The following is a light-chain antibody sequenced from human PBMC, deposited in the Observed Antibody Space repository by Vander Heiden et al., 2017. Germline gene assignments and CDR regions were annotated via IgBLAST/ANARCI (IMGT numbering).Light chain of an antibody. CDR1: QSVSSSY. Sequence: VLTQSPGTLSLSPGERATLSCRASQSVSSSYLAWYQQKPGQAPRLLIYGASNRATGIPDRFSGSGSGTDFTLTISRLEPEDFAVYYCQQYGSSPRTFGQGTKLEIK. CDR3: QQYGSSPRT. CDR2: GAS. V-gene: IGKV3-20*01. J-gene: IGKJ2*01.